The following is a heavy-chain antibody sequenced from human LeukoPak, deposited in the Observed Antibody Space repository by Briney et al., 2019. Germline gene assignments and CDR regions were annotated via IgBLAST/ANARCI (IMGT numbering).Heavy chain of an antibody. CDR3: ATWSDAFDI. V-gene: IGHV1-2*02. CDR1: GYTFIGYY. J-gene: IGHJ3*02. Sequence: ASVKVSCKASGYTFIGYYIHWVRQAPGQGLEWMAWIDPNSGGTSYAQKFQGRVTMTRDTSISTAYMELSSLRSDDTAVYYCATWSDAFDIWGQGTMVTVSS. CDR2: IDPNSGGT.